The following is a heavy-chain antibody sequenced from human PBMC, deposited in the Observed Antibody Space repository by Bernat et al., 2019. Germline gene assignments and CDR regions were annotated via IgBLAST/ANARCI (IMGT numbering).Heavy chain of an antibody. CDR3: AKVYFSHAFDI. CDR2: IRYDGRDE. Sequence: QVQLVESGGGVVQPGGSLRLFCAASGFPFSNYAMHWLRQAPGKGLEWVAFIRYDGRDEDYADSVNGRFSRSRDNAKNTQYLQVNGLRAEETAVYYCAKVYFSHAFDIRGQGTMVTVCS. D-gene: IGHD2/OR15-2a*01. CDR1: GFPFSNYA. J-gene: IGHJ3*02. V-gene: IGHV3-30*02.